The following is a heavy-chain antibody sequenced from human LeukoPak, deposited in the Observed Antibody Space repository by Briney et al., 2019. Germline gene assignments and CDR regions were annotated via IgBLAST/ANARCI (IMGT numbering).Heavy chain of an antibody. CDR3: AKDWFRYDSSGYYFLGAFDI. CDR2: ISGSGGST. CDR1: GFTFSSYA. V-gene: IGHV3-23*01. D-gene: IGHD3-22*01. Sequence: PGGSLRLSCAASGFTFSSYAMSWVRQAPGKGLEWVSAISGSGGSTYYADSVKGRFTISRDNSKNTLYLQMNSLRAEDTAVYYCAKDWFRYDSSGYYFLGAFDIWGQGTMVTVSS. J-gene: IGHJ3*02.